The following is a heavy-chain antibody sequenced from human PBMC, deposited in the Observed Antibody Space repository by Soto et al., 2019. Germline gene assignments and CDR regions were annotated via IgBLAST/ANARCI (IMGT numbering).Heavy chain of an antibody. Sequence: GGSLRLSCAASGFTFSSYWMSWVRQAPGKGLEWVANIKQDGSEKYYVDSVKGRFTISRDNAKNSLYLQMNSLRAEDTAVYYCARLAVAGRQQEDYFDYWGQGTLVTVSS. J-gene: IGHJ4*02. CDR2: IKQDGSEK. V-gene: IGHV3-7*05. D-gene: IGHD6-19*01. CDR3: ARLAVAGRQQEDYFDY. CDR1: GFTFSSYW.